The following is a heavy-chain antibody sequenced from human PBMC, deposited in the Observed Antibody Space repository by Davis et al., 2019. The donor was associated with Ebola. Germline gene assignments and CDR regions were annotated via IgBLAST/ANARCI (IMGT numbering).Heavy chain of an antibody. CDR1: GDSIGSGGYY. CDR2: IYYSGST. Sequence: LRLSCTVPGDSIGSGGYYWSWIRQHPGKGLAWLGYIYYSGSTYYNPSLKSRVTISVDTSKNQFSLRLSFVTAADTAVYFCARDLGGRGAAGTSRWLDPWGQGTLVTVSS. V-gene: IGHV4-31*03. D-gene: IGHD6-13*01. CDR3: ARDLGGRGAAGTSRWLDP. J-gene: IGHJ5*02.